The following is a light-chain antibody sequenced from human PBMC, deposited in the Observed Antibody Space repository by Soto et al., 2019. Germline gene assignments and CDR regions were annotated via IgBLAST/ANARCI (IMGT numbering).Light chain of an antibody. Sequence: DLPMTQSPSTLSASVGDRVTITCRASQSISSWLAWYQQKPGKAPKLLIYKASSLESGVPSRFSGSGSGTEFTLTISSLQPDDFATYYCQQYNSYPGAFGQGTKVEIK. V-gene: IGKV1-5*03. CDR1: QSISSW. CDR2: KAS. CDR3: QQYNSYPGA. J-gene: IGKJ1*01.